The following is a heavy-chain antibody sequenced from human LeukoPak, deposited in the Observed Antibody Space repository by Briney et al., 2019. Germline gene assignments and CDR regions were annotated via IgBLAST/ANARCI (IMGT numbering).Heavy chain of an antibody. CDR2: IYSGGNT. CDR1: GFTVSINY. V-gene: IGHV3-53*01. CDR3: ARGETSSYDY. J-gene: IGHJ4*02. Sequence: TGGSLRLSCAASGFTVSINYMSWVRQAPGKGLEWVSVIYSGGNTYYADSVKGRFTISRDNSKNTVYLQMYSLRAEDTAVYYCARGETSSYDYWGQGTLVTVSS. D-gene: IGHD2-2*01.